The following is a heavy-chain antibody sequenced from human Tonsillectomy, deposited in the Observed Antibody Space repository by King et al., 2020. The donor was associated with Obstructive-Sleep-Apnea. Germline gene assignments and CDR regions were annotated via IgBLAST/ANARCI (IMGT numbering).Heavy chain of an antibody. D-gene: IGHD6-13*01. Sequence: QLVQSGAEVKKPGASVKVSCKASGYTFTSYAMHWVRQAPGQRLEWMGWINAGNGNTKYSEKFQGRVTITRDTSASTAYMELSSLRSEDTAVYYCASKEQQLLRYGMDVWGQGTTVTVSS. V-gene: IGHV1-3*01. J-gene: IGHJ6*02. CDR1: GYTFTSYA. CDR2: INAGNGNT. CDR3: ASKEQQLLRYGMDV.